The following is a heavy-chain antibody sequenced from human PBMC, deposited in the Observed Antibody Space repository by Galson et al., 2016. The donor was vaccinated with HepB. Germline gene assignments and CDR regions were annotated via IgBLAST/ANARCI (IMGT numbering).Heavy chain of an antibody. V-gene: IGHV3-23*01. CDR1: GFTFSSYA. D-gene: IGHD6-13*01. CDR2: GYGGGGGP. J-gene: IGHJ4*02. Sequence: SLRLSCAASGFTFSSYAMTWVRQAPGKGLEWVSAGYGGGGGPHYADSVKGRFTMSRDISRNTLYLQMNSLRAEDTAVDYCARCERYGSGWYGKNDYWGQGTLVTVSS. CDR3: ARCERYGSGWYGKNDY.